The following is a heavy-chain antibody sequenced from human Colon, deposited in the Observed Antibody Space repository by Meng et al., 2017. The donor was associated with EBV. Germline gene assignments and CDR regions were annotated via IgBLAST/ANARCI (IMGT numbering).Heavy chain of an antibody. D-gene: IGHD1-26*01. V-gene: IGHV4-4*02. Sequence: QGRMREWGPGLVKPSGPLPPTFGLLGFSISSNIRWTWVRQPPGKGLEWIGDIDDSGSTNYNPSLNSRISISLDKSKNHFSLKVNSVTAADTAVYYCARGKQDAWELLAYWGQGALVTVSS. CDR1: GFSISSNIR. CDR3: ARGKQDAWELLAY. CDR2: IDDSGST. J-gene: IGHJ4*02.